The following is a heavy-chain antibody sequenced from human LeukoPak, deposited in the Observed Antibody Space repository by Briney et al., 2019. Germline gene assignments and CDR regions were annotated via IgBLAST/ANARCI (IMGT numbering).Heavy chain of an antibody. CDR3: ARRLTQYDCFDP. CDR2: TYYRSTWYN. V-gene: IGHV6-1*01. D-gene: IGHD2-2*01. Sequence: SQTLSLTCAISGDSFSSNSVTWNWIRQSPSRGLEWLGRTYYRSTWYNDYAVSVRGRITVNPDASKNQFSLHLNSVTPEDTAVYYCARRLTQYDCFDPWGQGILVTVSS. CDR1: GDSFSSNSVT. J-gene: IGHJ5*02.